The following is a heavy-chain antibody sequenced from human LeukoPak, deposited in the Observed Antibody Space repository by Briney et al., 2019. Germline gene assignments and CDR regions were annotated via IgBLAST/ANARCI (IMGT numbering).Heavy chain of an antibody. CDR3: ATGSQIREADY. Sequence: GSLRLSCAASGFTFSSYWMSWVRQAPGKGLEWVANINQDGSEKYYVDSVKGRFTISRDNAKNSLYLQMNSLRAEDTAVYYCATGSQIREADYWGQGTLVTVSS. V-gene: IGHV3-7*03. D-gene: IGHD3-10*01. CDR2: INQDGSEK. CDR1: GFTFSSYW. J-gene: IGHJ4*02.